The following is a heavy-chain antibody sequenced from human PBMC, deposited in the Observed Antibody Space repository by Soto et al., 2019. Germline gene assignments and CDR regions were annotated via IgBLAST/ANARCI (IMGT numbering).Heavy chain of an antibody. CDR3: ARGGPYDFWSGYYNDNWFDP. CDR1: GGSISSYY. CDR2: IYTSGST. V-gene: IGHV4-4*07. Sequence: PSETLSRTCTVSGGSISSYYWSWIRQPAGKGLEWIGRIYTSGSTNYNPSLKSRVTMSVDTSKNQFSLKLSSVTAADTAVYYCARGGPYDFWSGYYNDNWFDPWGQGTLVTVSS. D-gene: IGHD3-3*01. J-gene: IGHJ5*02.